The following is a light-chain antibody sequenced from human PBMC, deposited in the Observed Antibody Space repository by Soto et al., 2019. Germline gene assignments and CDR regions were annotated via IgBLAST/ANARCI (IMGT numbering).Light chain of an antibody. CDR1: QSVSSY. Sequence: EIVLTQSPATLSLSPGERATLSCRASQSVSSYLAWYQQKPGQAPRLLIYDASNRATGIPARFSGSGSGTDFTLTSSGLQSEDFALYFCQQYNNWPFSFGQGTRLEIK. V-gene: IGKV3-11*01. J-gene: IGKJ5*01. CDR2: DAS. CDR3: QQYNNWPFS.